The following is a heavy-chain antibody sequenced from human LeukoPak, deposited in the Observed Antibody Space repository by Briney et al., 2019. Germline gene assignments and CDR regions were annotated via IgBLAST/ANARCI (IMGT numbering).Heavy chain of an antibody. V-gene: IGHV3-21*01. CDR1: GFTFSSYT. J-gene: IGHJ4*02. CDR2: ISSSGSYI. CDR3: ARDGAMARFDY. D-gene: IGHD5-18*01. Sequence: GGSLRLSCAVSGFTFSSYTMNWVRQTPGKGLEWVSSISSSGSYIYYADSVKGRFTISRDNVRNSLYLQMNCLRAEDTAVYYCARDGAMARFDYWGQGTLVTVS.